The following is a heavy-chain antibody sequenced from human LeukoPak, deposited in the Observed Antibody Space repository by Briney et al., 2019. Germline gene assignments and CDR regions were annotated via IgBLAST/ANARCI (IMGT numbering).Heavy chain of an antibody. CDR3: ARGALDAATPFDS. J-gene: IGHJ5*01. V-gene: IGHV3-21*01. CDR2: ISSSSSYI. CDR1: GFTVSSNY. Sequence: GGSLRLSCAASGFTVSSNYMSWVRQAPGKGLEWVSSISSSSSYIYYADSLKGRFTISRDNAKKSVYLQMNSLRAEDTAVYYCARGALDAATPFDSWGQGTLVTVSS. D-gene: IGHD2-15*01.